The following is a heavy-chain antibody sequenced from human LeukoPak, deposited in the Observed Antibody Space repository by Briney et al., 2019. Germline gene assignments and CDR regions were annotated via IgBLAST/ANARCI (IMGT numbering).Heavy chain of an antibody. Sequence: SVKVSCKASGGTFSSYAISWVRQAPGQGLEWMGGIIPIFGTAYYAQKFQGRVTITTDESASTAYMELSSLRSEDTAVYYCASLVVVAATYNDYWGQGTLVTVSS. CDR1: GGTFSSYA. V-gene: IGHV1-69*05. J-gene: IGHJ4*02. D-gene: IGHD2-15*01. CDR2: IIPIFGTA. CDR3: ASLVVVAATYNDY.